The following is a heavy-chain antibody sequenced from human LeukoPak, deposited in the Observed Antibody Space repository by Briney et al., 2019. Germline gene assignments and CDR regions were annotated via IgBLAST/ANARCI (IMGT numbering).Heavy chain of an antibody. J-gene: IGHJ4*02. CDR2: IYHSGSP. Sequence: SETLSLTCAVSGGSISSNNWWGWVRQPPGKGLEWIGEIYHSGSPNYNPSLKSRVAISVDKSRNHFSPNLSSVTAADTAVYYCARVNINNWHSCDYWGQGTLVTVSS. D-gene: IGHD1-1*01. V-gene: IGHV4-4*02. CDR3: ARVNINNWHSCDY. CDR1: GGSISSNNW.